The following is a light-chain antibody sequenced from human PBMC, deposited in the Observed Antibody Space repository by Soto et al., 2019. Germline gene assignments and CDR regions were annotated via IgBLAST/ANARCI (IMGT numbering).Light chain of an antibody. V-gene: IGKV1-39*01. CDR1: RTINTY. J-gene: IGKJ4*01. CDR2: GAS. CDR3: QQTYSDIS. Sequence: DVRMTQSPSSVSSSVGETITITCRASRTINTYLNWFQQKPGEPPRLLIYGASTLHDGVPSRFSGSGSGADFTLTISGLQPEDFASYHCQQTYSDISFGGGTKV.